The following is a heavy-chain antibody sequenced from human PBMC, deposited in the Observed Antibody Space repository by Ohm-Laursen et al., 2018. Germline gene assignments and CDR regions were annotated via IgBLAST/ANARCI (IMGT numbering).Heavy chain of an antibody. CDR3: ARAMLVQSY. CDR1: GFTFTNAW. V-gene: IGHV3-7*01. CDR2: IKQDGSEK. Sequence: SLRLSCAASGFTFTNAWMSWVRQAPGKGLEWVANIKQDGSEKYYVDSVKGRFTISRDNAKNSLYLQMNSLRAEDTAVYYCARAMLVQSYWGQGTLVTVSS. J-gene: IGHJ4*02. D-gene: IGHD6-13*01.